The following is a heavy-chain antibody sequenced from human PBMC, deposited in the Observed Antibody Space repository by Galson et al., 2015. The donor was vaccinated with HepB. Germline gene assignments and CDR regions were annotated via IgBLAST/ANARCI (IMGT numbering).Heavy chain of an antibody. Sequence: SLRLSCAASGFTFSNYVMHWVRQAPGRGLEWVAALWPDGSNKFHADSVKGRFTISKDNFKNTLYLQMDSLRAEDTAVYHCAREGPSIWQKTFDYWGQGTLVTVSS. V-gene: IGHV3-33*08. J-gene: IGHJ4*02. CDR3: AREGPSIWQKTFDY. CDR1: GFTFSNYV. D-gene: IGHD6-13*01. CDR2: LWPDGSNK.